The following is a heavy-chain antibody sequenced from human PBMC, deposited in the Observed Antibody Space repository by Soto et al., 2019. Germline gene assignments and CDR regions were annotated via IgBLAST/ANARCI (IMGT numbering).Heavy chain of an antibody. Sequence: QVQLVQSGAEVKKPGSSVKVSCKASGGTFSSYTISWVRQAPGQGLEWMGRIIPILGIANYAQKFQGRVTITADKSTSTAYMELSSLRSEDTAVYYCAAWEWEPRSRLCAFDIWGQGTMVTVSS. D-gene: IGHD1-26*01. CDR2: IIPILGIA. CDR1: GGTFSSYT. V-gene: IGHV1-69*02. J-gene: IGHJ3*02. CDR3: AAWEWEPRSRLCAFDI.